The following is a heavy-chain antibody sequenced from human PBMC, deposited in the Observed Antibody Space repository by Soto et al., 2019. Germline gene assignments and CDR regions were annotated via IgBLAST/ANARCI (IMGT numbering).Heavy chain of an antibody. J-gene: IGHJ4*01. CDR2: MNPNSGNT. CDR3: ARTLYGGNVDY. Sequence: QAKRQGLEWMGWMNPNSGNTGYAQKFQGRVTMTRNTSISTAYMELSSLRSEDTAVYYCARTLYGGNVDYWGHGILVTVSS. V-gene: IGHV1-8*01. D-gene: IGHD4-17*01.